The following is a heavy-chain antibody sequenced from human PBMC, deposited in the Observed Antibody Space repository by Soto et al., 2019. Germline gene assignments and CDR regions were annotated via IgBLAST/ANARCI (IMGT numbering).Heavy chain of an antibody. D-gene: IGHD3-16*02. CDR2: IYTSGST. CDR1: GGSISSYY. Sequence: ASETLSLTCTVSGGSISSYYWSWIRQPAGKGLEWIGRIYTSGSTNYNPSLKSRVTMSVDTSKNQFSLKLSSVTAADTAVYYCAREGRVSNVWGSYRHLWGQGTLVTV. V-gene: IGHV4-4*07. CDR3: AREGRVSNVWGSYRHL. J-gene: IGHJ4*02.